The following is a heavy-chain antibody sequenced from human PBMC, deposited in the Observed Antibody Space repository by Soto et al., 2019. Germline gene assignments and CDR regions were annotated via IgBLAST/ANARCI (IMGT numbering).Heavy chain of an antibody. CDR3: TRDQSEYQLLWDYYYYGMDV. J-gene: IGHJ6*02. V-gene: IGHV3-49*04. CDR2: IRSKAYGGTT. Sequence: PGGSLRLSCTASGFTFGDYAMSWVRQAPGKGLEWVGFIRSKAYGGTTEYAASVKGRFTISRDDSKSIAYLQMNSLKTEDTAVYYCTRDQSEYQLLWDYYYYGMDVWGQGTTVTVSS. D-gene: IGHD2-2*01. CDR1: GFTFGDYA.